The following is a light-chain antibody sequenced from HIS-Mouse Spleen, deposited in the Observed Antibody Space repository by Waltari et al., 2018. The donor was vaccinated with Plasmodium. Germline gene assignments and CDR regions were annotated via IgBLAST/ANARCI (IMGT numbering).Light chain of an antibody. CDR2: LNSDGSH. V-gene: IGLV4-69*01. Sequence: QLVLTQSPSASASLRAPVTLTCTLSSGPSSCATAWHQPQPEKGPRYLMKLNSDGSHSKGDGIPDRFSGSSSGAERYLTISSLQSEDEADYYCQTWGTGTVVFGGGTKLTVL. CDR3: QTWGTGTVV. J-gene: IGLJ2*01. CDR1: SGPSSCA.